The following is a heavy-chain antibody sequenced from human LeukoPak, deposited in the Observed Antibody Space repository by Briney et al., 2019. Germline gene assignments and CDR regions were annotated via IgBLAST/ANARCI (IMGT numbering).Heavy chain of an antibody. J-gene: IGHJ3*02. CDR1: GFTFSSYW. D-gene: IGHD6-6*01. CDR3: ARPRERAARARHDAFDI. Sequence: GGSPRLSCAASGFTFSSYWMSWVRQAPGKGLEWVANIKQDGSEKYYVDSVKGRFTISRDNAKNSLYLQMNSLRAEDTAVYYCARPRERAARARHDAFDIWGQGTMVTVSS. CDR2: IKQDGSEK. V-gene: IGHV3-7*01.